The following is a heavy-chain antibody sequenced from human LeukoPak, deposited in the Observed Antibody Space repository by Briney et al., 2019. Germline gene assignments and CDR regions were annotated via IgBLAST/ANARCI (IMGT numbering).Heavy chain of an antibody. J-gene: IGHJ4*02. Sequence: PSETLSLTCAVSGGSISSSSYYWGWIRQPPGKGLEWIGSIYYSGSTYYNPSLKSRVTISVDTSKNQFSLKLSSVTAADTAVYYCARRITMVRRVSTEDDYWGQGTLVTVSS. CDR3: ARRITMVRRVSTEDDY. V-gene: IGHV4-39*07. CDR2: IYYSGST. D-gene: IGHD3-10*01. CDR1: GGSISSSSYY.